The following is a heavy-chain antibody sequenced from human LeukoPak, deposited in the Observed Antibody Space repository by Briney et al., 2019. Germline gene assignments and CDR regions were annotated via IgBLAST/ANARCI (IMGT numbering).Heavy chain of an antibody. CDR1: GYTFTSYY. V-gene: IGHV1-46*01. J-gene: IGHJ4*02. Sequence: ASVKVSCKASGYTFTSYYMHWVRQVPGQGLEWMGITNPSGGSTSYAQKFQGRVTMTRDTSTSTVYMELSSLRSEDTAVYYCARADCGGDCYPSTYFDYWGQGTLVTVSS. D-gene: IGHD2-21*01. CDR3: ARADCGGDCYPSTYFDY. CDR2: TNPSGGST.